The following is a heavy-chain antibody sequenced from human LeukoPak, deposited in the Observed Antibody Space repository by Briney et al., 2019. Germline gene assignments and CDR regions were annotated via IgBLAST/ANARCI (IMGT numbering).Heavy chain of an antibody. J-gene: IGHJ5*02. CDR1: GGTFSSYA. D-gene: IGHD3-9*01. V-gene: IGHV1-69*13. CDR3: ARGDLDYDILTGRGWFDP. Sequence: SVKVSCKASGGTFSSYAISWVRQAPGQGLEWMGEIIPIFGTANYAQKFQGRVTITADESTSTAYMELSSLRSEDTAVYYCARGDLDYDILTGRGWFDPWGQGTLVTVSS. CDR2: IIPIFGTA.